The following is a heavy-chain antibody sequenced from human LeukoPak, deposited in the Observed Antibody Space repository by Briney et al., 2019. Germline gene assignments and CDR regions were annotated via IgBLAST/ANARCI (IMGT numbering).Heavy chain of an antibody. V-gene: IGHV3-48*04. Sequence: GGSLRLSCAASGFTFSSYSMNWVRQAPGKGLEWVSYISSSSSTIYYADSVKGRFTISRDNAKNSLYLQMNSLRAEDTAVYYCARDPQVVPAAIIQYYFDYWGQGTLVTVSS. J-gene: IGHJ4*02. D-gene: IGHD2-2*02. CDR2: ISSSSSTI. CDR3: ARDPQVVPAAIIQYYFDY. CDR1: GFTFSSYS.